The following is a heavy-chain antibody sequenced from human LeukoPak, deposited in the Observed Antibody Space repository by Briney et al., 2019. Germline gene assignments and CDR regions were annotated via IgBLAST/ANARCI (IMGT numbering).Heavy chain of an antibody. D-gene: IGHD2-15*01. V-gene: IGHV4-31*03. CDR1: GGSISSGGYY. CDR3: ARAKGCSGGSCYFRQRGYGMDV. CDR2: IYYSGST. J-gene: IGHJ6*02. Sequence: SETLSLTCTVSGGSISSGGYYWSWIRQHPGKGLEWIGYIYYSGSTYYNPSLKSRVTISVDTSKNQFSLKLSSVTAADTAVYYCARAKGCSGGSCYFRQRGYGMDVWGQGTTVTVS.